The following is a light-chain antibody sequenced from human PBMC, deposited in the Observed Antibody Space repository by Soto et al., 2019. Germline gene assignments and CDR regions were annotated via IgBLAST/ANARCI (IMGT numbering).Light chain of an antibody. J-gene: IGLJ2*01. V-gene: IGLV1-40*01. CDR1: SSNIGAGYD. CDR3: QSYDISLSVV. CDR2: GNS. Sequence: QSVLTQPPSVSGAPGQRVTISCTGSSSNIGAGYDVHWYHQLPGTAPKLLIYGNSNRPSGVPDRFSGSKSGTSASLAITGLQAEDEADYHCQSYDISLSVVFGGGTQLTVL.